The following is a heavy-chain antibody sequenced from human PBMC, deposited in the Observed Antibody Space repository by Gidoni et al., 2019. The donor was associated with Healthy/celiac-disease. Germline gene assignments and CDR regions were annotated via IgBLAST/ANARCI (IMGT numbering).Heavy chain of an antibody. CDR2: IRSSSSYT. V-gene: IGHV3-11*06. D-gene: IGHD6-19*01. Sequence: QVQLVESGGGLVKPGGYLRLSCADSGFTFSDYYMSWIRQAPGKGLEWVEYIRSSSSYTNYADSVKGRLTISRDNAKNSLYLQMNSLRAEDTAVYYCARVVGSSGWYYFDYWGQGTLVTVSS. J-gene: IGHJ4*02. CDR3: ARVVGSSGWYYFDY. CDR1: GFTFSDYY.